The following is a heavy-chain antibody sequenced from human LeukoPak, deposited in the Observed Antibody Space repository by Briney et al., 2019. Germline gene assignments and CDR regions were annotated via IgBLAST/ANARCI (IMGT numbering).Heavy chain of an antibody. CDR1: GGTFSNYA. D-gene: IGHD4-23*01. Sequence: SVKVSCTASGGTFSNYAINWVRQAPGQGLEWMGGIIPIFGKANYAQKFQGRVAITADQSTRTAYMELSSLRSEDTAVYYCARGWLAETTVVTPYNYWGRGTLVRVSS. CDR2: IIPIFGKA. V-gene: IGHV1-69*13. CDR3: ARGWLAETTVVTPYNY. J-gene: IGHJ4*02.